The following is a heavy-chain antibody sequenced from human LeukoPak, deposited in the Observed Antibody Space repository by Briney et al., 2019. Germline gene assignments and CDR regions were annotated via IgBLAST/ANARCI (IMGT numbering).Heavy chain of an antibody. Sequence: EASVKVSCKASGYTFTSYYMHWVRQAPGQGLEWMGWINPNSGGTNYAQKFQGRVTMTRDTSISTAYMELSRLRSDDTAVYYCARDIVVTPFDYWGQGTLVTVSS. V-gene: IGHV1-2*02. D-gene: IGHD2-2*01. J-gene: IGHJ4*02. CDR3: ARDIVVTPFDY. CDR1: GYTFTSYY. CDR2: INPNSGGT.